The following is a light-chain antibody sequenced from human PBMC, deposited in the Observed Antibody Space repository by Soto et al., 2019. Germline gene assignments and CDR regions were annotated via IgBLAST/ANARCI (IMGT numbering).Light chain of an antibody. Sequence: QSALTQPASVSGSPGQSITISCTGNSSDVGSYNLVSWYQQHPGKAPKLMIYEGSKRPTGVSNRFSGSKYGNTASLTISGLQAEDEDDYYCCSYAGSYNYVFGTGTKVTVL. CDR2: EGS. CDR1: SSDVGSYNL. V-gene: IGLV2-23*01. J-gene: IGLJ1*01. CDR3: CSYAGSYNYV.